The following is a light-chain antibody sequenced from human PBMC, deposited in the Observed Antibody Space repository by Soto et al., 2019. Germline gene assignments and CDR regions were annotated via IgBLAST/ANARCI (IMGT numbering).Light chain of an antibody. CDR1: QSVSSSY. CDR3: QQYGSSPRVT. V-gene: IGKV3-20*01. CDR2: GAS. Sequence: EIVLTQSPGTLSLSPGERATLSCRASQSVSSSYLAWYEQKPGQAPRLLIYGASRRATGIPDRFSGSGSGTHFTLTISRLEPEDVAVYYCQQYGSSPRVTFGQGTKVEIK. J-gene: IGKJ1*01.